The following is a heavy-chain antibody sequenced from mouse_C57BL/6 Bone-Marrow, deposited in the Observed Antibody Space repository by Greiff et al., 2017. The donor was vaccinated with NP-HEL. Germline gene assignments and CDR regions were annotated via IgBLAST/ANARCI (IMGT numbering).Heavy chain of an antibody. J-gene: IGHJ3*01. Sequence: QVQLQQSGAELAKPGASVKLSCKASGYTFTSYWMHWVKQRPGQGLEWIGYINPSSGYTKYNQKFKDKATLTADKSSSTAYMQLSSLTYEDSAVYYCATSYYGNYVWFAYWGQGTLVTVSA. CDR1: GYTFTSYW. CDR3: ATSYYGNYVWFAY. D-gene: IGHD2-10*01. V-gene: IGHV1-7*01. CDR2: INPSSGYT.